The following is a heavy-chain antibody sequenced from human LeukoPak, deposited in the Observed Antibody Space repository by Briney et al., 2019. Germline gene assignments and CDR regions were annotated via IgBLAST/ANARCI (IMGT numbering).Heavy chain of an antibody. CDR2: ITSSSGYM. Sequence: GGSLRLSCAASGFSFSAYAMNWVRQAPGKGLEWVSSITSSSGYMSYADSVKGRFTISRDNAKNSLYLQMNSLRPDDTAVYYCARRSGNSGHDYRGQGTLVTVSS. J-gene: IGHJ4*02. CDR3: ARRSGNSGHDY. V-gene: IGHV3-21*01. D-gene: IGHD4-23*01. CDR1: GFSFSAYA.